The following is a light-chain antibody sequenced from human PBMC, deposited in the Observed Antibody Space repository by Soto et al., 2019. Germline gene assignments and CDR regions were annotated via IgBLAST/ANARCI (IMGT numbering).Light chain of an antibody. V-gene: IGLV2-14*01. CDR1: SSDVGGYNY. CDR3: SSYTSGSILYV. J-gene: IGLJ1*01. Sequence: SVLTQPASVSGSPGQSITISCTGTSSDVGGYNYVSWYQQHPGKAPKLMIYDVSNRPSGVSNRFSGSKSGNTASLTISGLQAEDEADYYCSSYTSGSILYVFGTGTKVTV. CDR2: DVS.